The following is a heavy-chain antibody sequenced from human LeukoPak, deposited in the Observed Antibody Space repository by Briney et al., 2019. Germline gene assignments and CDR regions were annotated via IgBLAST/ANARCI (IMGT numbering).Heavy chain of an antibody. CDR3: ARERPTEYSSSSGWFDP. V-gene: IGHV1-69*05. CDR1: GYTFSSYA. Sequence: ASVKVSCKASGYTFSSYAISWARQAPGQGLEWMGGIIPIFGTVNYAQKFQGRVTITTDESTSTAYMELSSLRSEDTAVYYCARERPTEYSSSSGWFDPWGQGTLVTVSS. D-gene: IGHD6-6*01. J-gene: IGHJ5*02. CDR2: IIPIFGTV.